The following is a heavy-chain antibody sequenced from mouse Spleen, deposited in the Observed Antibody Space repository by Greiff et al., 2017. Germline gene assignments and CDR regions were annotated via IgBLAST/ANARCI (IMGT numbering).Heavy chain of an antibody. D-gene: IGHD1-1*01. CDR1: GYTFTDYY. CDR3: ARFYYGSSYTTSFAY. CDR2: INPNNGGT. V-gene: IGHV1-26*01. Sequence: EVQLQQSGPELVKPGASVKISCKASGYTFTDYYMNWVKQSHGKSLEWFGDINPNNGGTSYNQKFKGKATLTVDKSSSTAYMELRSLTSEDSAVYYCARFYYGSSYTTSFAYWGQGTLVTVSA. J-gene: IGHJ3*01.